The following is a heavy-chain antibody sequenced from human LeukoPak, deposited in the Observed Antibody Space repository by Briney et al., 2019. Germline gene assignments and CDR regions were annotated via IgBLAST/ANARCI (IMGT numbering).Heavy chain of an antibody. CDR1: GFTFSAYE. CDR3: AREVEWELPDH. J-gene: IGHJ5*02. D-gene: IGHD1-26*01. V-gene: IGHV3-48*03. CDR2: ITADGTNK. Sequence: GGSLRLSCAASGFTFSAYEMNWVRQAQGKGLEWVSYITADGTNKYDADSVKGRFTISRDNAKNSLYLQMNSLRVDDTAIYYCAREVEWELPDHWGQGTLVTVSS.